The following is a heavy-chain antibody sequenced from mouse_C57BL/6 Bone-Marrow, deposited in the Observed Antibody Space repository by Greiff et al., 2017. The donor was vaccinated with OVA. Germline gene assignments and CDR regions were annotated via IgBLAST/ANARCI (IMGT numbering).Heavy chain of an antibody. V-gene: IGHV1-5*01. CDR3: TKGYSNYPWYFDV. CDR2: IYPGNSDT. D-gene: IGHD2-5*01. Sequence: EVQLQQSGTVLARPGASVKMSCKTSGYTFTSYWMHWVKQRPGQGLEWIGAIYPGNSDTSYNQKFKGKARLTADTSASTAYMELSSLTNEDSAVYYCTKGYSNYPWYFDVRGTGTTVTVSS. CDR1: GYTFTSYW. J-gene: IGHJ1*03.